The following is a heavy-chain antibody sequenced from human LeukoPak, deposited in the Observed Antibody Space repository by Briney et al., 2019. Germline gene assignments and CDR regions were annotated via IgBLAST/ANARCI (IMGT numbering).Heavy chain of an antibody. J-gene: IGHJ4*02. V-gene: IGHV3-21*04. CDR3: ARGRVPGYKAASPYFDY. CDR1: GFTFSSYS. Sequence: PGGSLRLSCAASGFTFSSYSMNWVRQAPGKGLEWVSSISSSGSTIYYADSVKGRFTISRDNAKNSLYLQMNSLRAEDTAVYYCARGRVPGYKAASPYFDYWGQGTLVTVSS. D-gene: IGHD5-24*01. CDR2: ISSSGSTI.